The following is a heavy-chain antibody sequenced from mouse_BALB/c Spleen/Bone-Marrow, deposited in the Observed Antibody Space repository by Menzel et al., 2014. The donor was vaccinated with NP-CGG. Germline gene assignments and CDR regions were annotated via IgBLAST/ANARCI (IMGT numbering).Heavy chain of an antibody. J-gene: IGHJ4*01. D-gene: IGHD2-2*01. CDR2: INSDSRTI. V-gene: IGHV5-17*02. CDR1: GLTFSSFG. CDR3: TRPYGYSYAMDY. Sequence: LVESGGGLLQPGGSRQLSCVVSGLTFSSFGMHWVRQVPEKGLEWVAYINSDSRTIYYADTVKGRFTISRDNPKNTLFLQMTSLRSEDTAIYYCTRPYGYSYAMDYWGKGTSVTVSS.